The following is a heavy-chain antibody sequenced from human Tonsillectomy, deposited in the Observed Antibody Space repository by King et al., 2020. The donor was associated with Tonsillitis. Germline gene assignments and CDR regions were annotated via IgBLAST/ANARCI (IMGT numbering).Heavy chain of an antibody. CDR2: IYWSSGSI. CDR1: GFTFDDYA. V-gene: IGHV3-9*01. CDR3: AKAHSGSYWVGMDV. J-gene: IGHJ6*02. Sequence: VQLVESRGGLVQPGRSLRLSCAASGFTFDDYAMHWVRQPPGKGLEWVSGIYWSSGSIGYADSVKGRFTISRDNAKNSLYLQMNSLRAEDPALYYCAKAHSGSYWVGMDVWGQGTTVTVSS. D-gene: IGHD1-26*01.